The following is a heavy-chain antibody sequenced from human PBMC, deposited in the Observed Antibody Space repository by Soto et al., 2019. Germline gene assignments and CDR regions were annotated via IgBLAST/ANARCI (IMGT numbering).Heavy chain of an antibody. CDR2: INAGNGNT. Sequence: QIQVVQSGAEVKKPGASVKVSCKASGYSFTRYAIHWVRQAPGQRLQWMGWINAGNGNTNLSEKFQARVTFTRDTSASTVYMEMSSLRSEDTAVYYCARAFAGQHQLVYDYWGRGTLVTVSS. J-gene: IGHJ4*02. D-gene: IGHD6-13*01. CDR3: ARAFAGQHQLVYDY. V-gene: IGHV1-3*01. CDR1: GYSFTRYA.